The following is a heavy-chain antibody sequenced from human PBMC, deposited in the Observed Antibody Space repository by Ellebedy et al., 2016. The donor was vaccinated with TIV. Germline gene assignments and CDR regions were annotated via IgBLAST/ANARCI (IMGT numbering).Heavy chain of an antibody. J-gene: IGHJ5*01. Sequence: GESLKISCAASGFSFRSYWMSWVRQVPGKGLEWVANIRDDSEKYYVDSVKGRFTISRDNSKNSLYLQMHSLRVEDTAVYYCARRGSYGDYAVQNNNWFDSWGQGTLVTVSS. V-gene: IGHV3-7*01. D-gene: IGHD4-17*01. CDR2: IRDDSEK. CDR3: ARRGSYGDYAVQNNNWFDS. CDR1: GFSFRSYW.